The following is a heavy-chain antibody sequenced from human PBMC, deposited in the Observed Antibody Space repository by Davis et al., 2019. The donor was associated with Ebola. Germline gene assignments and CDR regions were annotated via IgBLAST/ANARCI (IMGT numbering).Heavy chain of an antibody. CDR1: GFTFSSYG. CDR3: AREGASSSSLFYYGMDV. D-gene: IGHD6-6*01. V-gene: IGHV3-30*03. J-gene: IGHJ6*02. CDR2: ISYDGSNK. Sequence: GESLKISCAASGFTFSSYGMHWVRQAPGKGLEWVAVISYDGSNKYYVDSVKGRFTISRDNSKNTLYLQMNSLRAEDTAVYYCAREGASSSSLFYYGMDVWGQGTTVTVSS.